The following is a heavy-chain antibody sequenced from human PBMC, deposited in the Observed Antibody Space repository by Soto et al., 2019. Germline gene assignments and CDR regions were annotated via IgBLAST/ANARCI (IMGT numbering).Heavy chain of an antibody. D-gene: IGHD3-10*01. CDR3: ARSLIWFGRPRRHPNPPNDY. Sequence: PGGSLRLSCASSGFTFSSYAMHWVRQAPGKGLEWVAVISYDGSNKYYADSVKGRFTISRDNAKNSLYLQMNSLRAEDTAVYYCARSLIWFGRPRRHPNPPNDYWGQGTLVTVSS. CDR1: GFTFSSYA. J-gene: IGHJ4*02. CDR2: ISYDGSNK. V-gene: IGHV3-30-3*01.